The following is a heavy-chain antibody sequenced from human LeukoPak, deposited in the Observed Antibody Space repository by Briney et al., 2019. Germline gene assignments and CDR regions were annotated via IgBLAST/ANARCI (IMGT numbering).Heavy chain of an antibody. J-gene: IGHJ4*02. CDR3: VRGFSTFFDY. D-gene: IGHD3-10*01. CDR2: TYYRSKWYN. Sequence: SQTLSLTCAISGDSVSTNSAAWNWTRQSPSRGLEWLGRTYYRSKWYNDYAISVKSRMTINPDTSKNQFSLQLNSVTPEDTAVYYCVRGFSTFFDYWGQGTLVTVSS. V-gene: IGHV6-1*01. CDR1: GDSVSTNSAA.